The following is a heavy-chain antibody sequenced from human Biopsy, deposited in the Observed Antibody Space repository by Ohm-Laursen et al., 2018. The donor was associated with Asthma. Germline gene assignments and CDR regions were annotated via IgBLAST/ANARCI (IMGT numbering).Heavy chain of an antibody. D-gene: IGHD3-3*02. Sequence: SLRLSCVASGFTFGDYWMSWVRQVPGRGLEWVANIKHDRSENNHVDSLKGRFTISRDNAKNSLYLQMNSLRAEDTAVYYCARTFHFWSPYHAEHYQLWGQGTLVTVSS. V-gene: IGHV3-7*01. CDR3: ARTFHFWSPYHAEHYQL. CDR2: IKHDRSEN. J-gene: IGHJ1*01. CDR1: GFTFGDYW.